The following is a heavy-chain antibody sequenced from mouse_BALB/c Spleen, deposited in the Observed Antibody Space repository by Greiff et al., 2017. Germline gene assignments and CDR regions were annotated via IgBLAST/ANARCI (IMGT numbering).Heavy chain of an antibody. J-gene: IGHJ4*01. CDR3: ARSLYDGYSYYAMDY. CDR2: ISYSGST. V-gene: IGHV3-2*02. D-gene: IGHD2-3*01. Sequence: EVQLVESGPGLVKPSQSLSLTCTVTGYSITSDYAWNWIRQFPGNKLEWMGYISYSGSTSYNPSLKSRISITRDTSKNQFFLQLNSVTTEDTATYYCARSLYDGYSYYAMDYWGQGTSVTVSS. CDR1: GYSITSDYA.